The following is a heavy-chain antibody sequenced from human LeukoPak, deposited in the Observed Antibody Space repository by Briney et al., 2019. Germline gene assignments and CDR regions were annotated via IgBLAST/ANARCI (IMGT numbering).Heavy chain of an antibody. CDR3: AKEGSDAFDI. CDR1: GFTFSNYG. V-gene: IGHV3-30*18. J-gene: IGHJ3*02. CDR2: ISYDGSNK. Sequence: GGSLRLPCAASGFTFSNYGMHWVRQAPGKGLEWVAVISYDGSNKYYADSVKGRFTISRDNSKNTLYLQMNSLRAEDTAVYYCAKEGSDAFDIWSQGTMVTVSS.